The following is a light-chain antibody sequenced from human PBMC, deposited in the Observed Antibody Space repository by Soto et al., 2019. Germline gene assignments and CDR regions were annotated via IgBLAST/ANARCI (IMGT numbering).Light chain of an antibody. J-gene: IGKJ1*01. Sequence: VLTQSPATLSVSPGERATLSCRASQSVFSSLAWYQQKPGQAPRLLIYGAATRATGIPARFSGSGSGTEFTLTISSLQSEDFAVYYCQQYHNWPAFGQGTKVDI. CDR2: GAA. CDR1: QSVFSS. V-gene: IGKV3-15*01. CDR3: QQYHNWPA.